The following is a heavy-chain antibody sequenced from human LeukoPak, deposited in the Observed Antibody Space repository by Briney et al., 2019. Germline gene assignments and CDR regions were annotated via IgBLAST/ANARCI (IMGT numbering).Heavy chain of an antibody. CDR2: ISGSGGST. D-gene: IGHD1-7*01. J-gene: IGHJ4*02. CDR3: AQTGTTAPYFDY. CDR1: GFTFSSYA. V-gene: IGHV3-23*01. Sequence: GGSLRLYCAASGFTFSSYAMSWVRQAPGKGLEWVSAISGSGGSTYYADSVKGRFTISRDNSKNTLYLQMNSLRAEDTAVYYCAQTGTTAPYFDYWGQGTLVTVSS.